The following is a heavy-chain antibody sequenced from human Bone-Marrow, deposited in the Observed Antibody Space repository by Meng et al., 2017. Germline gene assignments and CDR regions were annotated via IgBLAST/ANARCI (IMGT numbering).Heavy chain of an antibody. CDR2: IRSKAYGGTT. D-gene: IGHD3-10*01. Sequence: GESLKISCAASGFTFSSYEMNWVRQAPGKGLEWVGFIRSKAYGGTTEYAASVKGRFTISRDDSKSIAYLQMNSLKTEDTAVYYCTRDFSSGGSGSYSLWLPPPYYFDYWGQGTLVTVSS. J-gene: IGHJ4*02. V-gene: IGHV3-49*04. CDR1: GFTFSSYE. CDR3: TRDFSSGGSGSYSLWLPPPYYFDY.